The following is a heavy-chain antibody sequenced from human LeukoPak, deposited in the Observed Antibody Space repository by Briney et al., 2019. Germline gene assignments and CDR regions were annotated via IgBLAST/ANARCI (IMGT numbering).Heavy chain of an antibody. V-gene: IGHV4-59*08. CDR1: GDSIRSYY. Sequence: PSETLSLTCTVSGDSIRSYYWNWIRRPPGKGLEWIGYISLTGSTSYNPSLKRRVTISLDTPKSQFSLRLTSVTAADTAVYYCASHGSSGHDPLTWGQGTLVTVSS. CDR2: ISLTGST. CDR3: ASHGSSGHDPLT. D-gene: IGHD5-12*01. J-gene: IGHJ4*01.